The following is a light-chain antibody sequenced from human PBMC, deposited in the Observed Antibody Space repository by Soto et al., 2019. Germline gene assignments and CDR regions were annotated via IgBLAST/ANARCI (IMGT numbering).Light chain of an antibody. V-gene: IGKV1-12*01. Sequence: DIQMTQSPSSVSASVGDRVTLTCRTSQGISGLLAWYQQKPGKAPKLLISDASIWPSGIPSRFSGSGSGTDFTLTISSLQPEDFATYYCQQGNKFPLTFGGGTRVEIK. CDR2: DAS. CDR1: QGISGL. CDR3: QQGNKFPLT. J-gene: IGKJ4*01.